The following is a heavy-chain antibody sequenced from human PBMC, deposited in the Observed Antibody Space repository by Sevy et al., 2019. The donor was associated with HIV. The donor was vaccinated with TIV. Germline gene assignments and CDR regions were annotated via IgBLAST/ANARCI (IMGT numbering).Heavy chain of an antibody. D-gene: IGHD6-13*01. CDR3: AREQQLVRVDYYGMDV. V-gene: IGHV4-61*01. CDR2: IYYSGST. J-gene: IGHJ6*02. CDR1: GGSVSSGSYY. Sequence: SETLSLTCTVSGGSVSSGSYYWSWIRQPPGKGLEWIGYIYYSGSTNSNPALKSQVTISVDTSKNQFSLKLSSVTAADTAVYYCAREQQLVRVDYYGMDVWGQGTTVTVSS.